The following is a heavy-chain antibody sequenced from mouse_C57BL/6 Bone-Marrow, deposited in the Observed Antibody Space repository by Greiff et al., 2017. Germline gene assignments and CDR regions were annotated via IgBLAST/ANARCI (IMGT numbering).Heavy chain of an antibody. CDR1: GYTFTNYW. CDR3: AREVDGCHY. V-gene: IGHV1-63*01. CDR2: IYPGGGYT. Sequence: QVQLKESGAELVRPGTSVKMSCKASGYTFTNYWIGWAKQRPGHGLEWIGDIYPGGGYTNYNEKFKGKATLTADKSSSTAYMQFSSLTSEDSAIYCCAREVDGCHYWGQGTTLTVSS. J-gene: IGHJ2*01. D-gene: IGHD2-3*01.